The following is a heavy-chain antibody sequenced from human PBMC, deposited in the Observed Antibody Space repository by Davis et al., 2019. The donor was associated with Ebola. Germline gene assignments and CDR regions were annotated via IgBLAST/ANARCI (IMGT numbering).Heavy chain of an antibody. V-gene: IGHV4-59*08. D-gene: IGHD2-15*01. J-gene: IGHJ6*02. CDR1: GGSISSYY. Sequence: MPSETLSLTCTVSGGSISSYYWSWIRQPPGKGLEWIGYIYYSGSTNYNPPLKSRVTISVDTSKNQFSLKLSSVTAADTAVYYCARHLSNCSGGSCYPPHYYGMDVWGQGTTVTVSS. CDR3: ARHLSNCSGGSCYPPHYYGMDV. CDR2: IYYSGST.